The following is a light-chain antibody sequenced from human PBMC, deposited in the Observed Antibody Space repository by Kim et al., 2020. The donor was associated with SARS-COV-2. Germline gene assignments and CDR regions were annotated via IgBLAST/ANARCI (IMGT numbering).Light chain of an antibody. CDR3: QAWDSSLVV. CDR2: QDS. CDR1: KLGDKY. J-gene: IGLJ2*01. V-gene: IGLV3-1*01. Sequence: SVSPGQTASITCSGDKLGDKYACWYQQKPGQSPVLVIYQDSKRPSGIPERFSGSNSGNTATLTISGTQAMDEADYYCQAWDSSLVVFGGGTQRTVL.